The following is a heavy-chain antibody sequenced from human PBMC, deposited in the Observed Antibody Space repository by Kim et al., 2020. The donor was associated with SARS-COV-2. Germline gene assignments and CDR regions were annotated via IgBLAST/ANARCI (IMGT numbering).Heavy chain of an antibody. V-gene: IGHV4-59*01. Sequence: SETLSLTCTVSGGSISSYYWSWIRQPPGKGLEWIGYIYYSGSTNYNPSLKSRVTISVDTSKNQFSLKLSSVTAADTAVYYCARARMGTYGDHGGYYYYYGMDVWGQGTTVTVSS. CDR1: GGSISSYY. D-gene: IGHD4-17*01. J-gene: IGHJ6*02. CDR3: ARARMGTYGDHGGYYYYYGMDV. CDR2: IYYSGST.